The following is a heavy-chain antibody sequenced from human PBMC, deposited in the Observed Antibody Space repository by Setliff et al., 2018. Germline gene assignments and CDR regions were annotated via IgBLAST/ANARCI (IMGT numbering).Heavy chain of an antibody. J-gene: IGHJ4*02. CDR1: GCPTIGYY. Sequence: SETLSLTCAVSGCPTIGYYWTWIRQAPGKGLEWIGYIHPWGGSSESTNYSPSLKSRITISLDKSKSQCSLKLTSVTVADTAVYYCARGLHSGTYCGTRPLGLDYWGQGSLVTVSS. CDR2: IHPWGGSSEST. V-gene: IGHV4-59*08. CDR3: ARGLHSGTYCGTRPLGLDY. D-gene: IGHD1-26*01.